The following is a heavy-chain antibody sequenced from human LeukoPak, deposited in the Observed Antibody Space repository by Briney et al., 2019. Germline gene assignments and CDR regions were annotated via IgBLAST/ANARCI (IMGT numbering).Heavy chain of an antibody. CDR2: ISAYNGNT. V-gene: IGHV1-18*01. CDR1: GYTFTSYG. Sequence: ASVKVSCKASGYTFTSYGISWVRQAPGQGLEWMGWISAYNGNTNYAQKLQGRVTMTTDTSTSTAYMELRSLRSDDTAVYYCAGDRPHPYGDYVDYPDYWGQGTLVTVSS. J-gene: IGHJ4*02. D-gene: IGHD4-17*01. CDR3: AGDRPHPYGDYVDYPDY.